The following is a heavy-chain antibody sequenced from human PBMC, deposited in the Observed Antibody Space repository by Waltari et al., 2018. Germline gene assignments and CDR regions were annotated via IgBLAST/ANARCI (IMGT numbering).Heavy chain of an antibody. CDR3: ARDFASTYFFDY. CDR2: IWYDGRYE. J-gene: IGHJ4*02. CDR1: GFDFRGYV. V-gene: IGHV3-33*01. Sequence: QVQLVESGGGVVQPGRSLRLSCAASGFDFRGYVMHWVPQAPGKGLEWVAVIWYDGRYEYYADSVKGRFTISRDNSKDTLYLQMNSLRAEDTAVYYCARDFASTYFFDYWGQGTLVTVSS.